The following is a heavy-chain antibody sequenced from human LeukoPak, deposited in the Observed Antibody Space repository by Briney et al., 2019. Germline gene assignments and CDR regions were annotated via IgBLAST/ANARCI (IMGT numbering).Heavy chain of an antibody. Sequence: GGSLRLSCAASGFTFSSYSMNWVRQAPGKGLEWVSSISSSSYIYYADSVKGRFTISRDNAKNSLYLQMNSLRAEDTAVYYCARLRAAADYYYMDVWGKGTTVTVSS. CDR3: ARLRAAADYYYMDV. J-gene: IGHJ6*03. CDR1: GFTFSSYS. D-gene: IGHD6-13*01. CDR2: ISSSSYI. V-gene: IGHV3-21*01.